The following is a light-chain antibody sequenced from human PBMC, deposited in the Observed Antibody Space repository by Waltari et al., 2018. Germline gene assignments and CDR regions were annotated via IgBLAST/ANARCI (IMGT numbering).Light chain of an antibody. V-gene: IGKV1-5*03. CDR3: QQYDSYWT. CDR2: KAS. CDR1: QSVNSW. Sequence: DIQMTQSPSTLSASVGDRVTITCRASQSVNSWVAWYQQKPRKAPKLLNFKASNLERGVPTRFSGSGSGTEFTLTISSLQPDDFATYHCQQYDSYWTFGQGTKVEIK. J-gene: IGKJ1*01.